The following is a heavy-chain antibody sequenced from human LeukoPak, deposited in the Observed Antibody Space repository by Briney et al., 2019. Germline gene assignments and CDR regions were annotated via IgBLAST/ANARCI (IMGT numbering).Heavy chain of an antibody. CDR3: AKDRGGSSELGDAFDV. J-gene: IGHJ3*01. V-gene: IGHV3-9*01. Sequence: GGSLRLSCAASGFTFDEYAMHWVRQAPGKGLEWVSGISYSSGSIGYVDSVKGRFTISRDNAKNSQYLQMKSLRVEDTALYYCAKDRGGSSELGDAFDVWGQGTMVRVSS. CDR2: ISYSSGSI. CDR1: GFTFDEYA. D-gene: IGHD1-26*01.